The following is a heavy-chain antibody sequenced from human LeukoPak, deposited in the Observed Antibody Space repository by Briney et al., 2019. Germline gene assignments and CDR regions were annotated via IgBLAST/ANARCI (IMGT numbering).Heavy chain of an antibody. J-gene: IGHJ4*02. V-gene: IGHV4-31*03. Sequence: SETLSLTCTVSGGSISSGGYYWSWIRQHPGKGLEWIGYIYYSGSTYYNPSLKSRVTISVDTSKNQFSLKLSSVTAADTAVYYCARATGMTTVVTPDYWGQGTLVTVSP. CDR3: ARATGMTTVVTPDY. CDR2: IYYSGST. D-gene: IGHD4-23*01. CDR1: GGSISSGGYY.